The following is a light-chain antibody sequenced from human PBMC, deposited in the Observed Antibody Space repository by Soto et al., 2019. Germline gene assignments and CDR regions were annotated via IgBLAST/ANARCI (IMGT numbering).Light chain of an antibody. J-gene: IGKJ1*01. CDR3: QQYGSSGT. CDR1: QSVSNNY. Sequence: EIVLTQSPGTLSLSPGERATLSCRASQSVSNNYLAWYQQKPGQAPRLLIYGASNRATGISDRFSGSGSGTDFTLTISRLEPEDFAVYYCQQYGSSGTFGQGTKLDIK. V-gene: IGKV3-20*01. CDR2: GAS.